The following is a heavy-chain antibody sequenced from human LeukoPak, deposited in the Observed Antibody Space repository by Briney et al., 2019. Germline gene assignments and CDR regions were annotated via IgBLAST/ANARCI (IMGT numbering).Heavy chain of an antibody. CDR1: GFTFSSYA. D-gene: IGHD3-22*01. V-gene: IGHV3-48*02. J-gene: IGHJ6*02. CDR2: IHSFNGDI. CDR3: ARELSYSDSSGYFWSAMDV. Sequence: PGGSLRLSCVASGFTFSSYALNWVRQAQGKEPEWISYIHSFNGDIYYADSVRGRFTISRDNAKNSVSLQMNSLRDEDTAVYYCARELSYSDSSGYFWSAMDVWGQGTTVTVSS.